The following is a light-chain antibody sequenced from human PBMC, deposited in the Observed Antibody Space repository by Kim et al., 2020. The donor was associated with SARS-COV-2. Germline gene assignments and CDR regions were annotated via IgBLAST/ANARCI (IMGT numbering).Light chain of an antibody. CDR2: KAS. J-gene: IGKJ4*01. Sequence: YASVGSSVTSAGRARESISSWLAWYQQKPGKAPKLLIYKASSLESGVPSRFNGSGSGTEFTLTISSLQPDDVATYYCQQYSSYSLFGGGTKVDIK. CDR1: ESISSW. CDR3: QQYSSYSL. V-gene: IGKV1-5*03.